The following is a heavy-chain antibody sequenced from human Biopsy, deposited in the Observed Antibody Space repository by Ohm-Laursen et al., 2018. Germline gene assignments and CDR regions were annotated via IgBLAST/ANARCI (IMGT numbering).Heavy chain of an antibody. Sequence: SETLSLTCTVSGDSISSYHWSWIRQTSGTGLAWIGHIFDDGATNYSPSPSLQGRVTLSIDTSENTFSLTLTSMTRADTGVYYCARVRGSGFFAFDIWGRGTTVSVSS. D-gene: IGHD3-3*01. CDR3: ARVRGSGFFAFDI. V-gene: IGHV4-59*01. CDR1: GDSISSYH. J-gene: IGHJ3*02. CDR2: IFDDGAT.